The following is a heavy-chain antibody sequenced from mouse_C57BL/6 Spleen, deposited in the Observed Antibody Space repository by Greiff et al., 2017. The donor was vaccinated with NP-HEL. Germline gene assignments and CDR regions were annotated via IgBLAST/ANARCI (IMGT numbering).Heavy chain of an antibody. CDR1: GYTFTSYW. Sequence: QVHVKQPGAELVKPGASVKLSCKASGYTFTSYWMHWVKQRPGQGLEWIGMIHPNSGSTNYNEKFKSKATLTVDKSSSTAYMQLSSLTSEDSAVYYCARWLYDYDPPYWGQGTLVTVSA. CDR3: ARWLYDYDPPY. J-gene: IGHJ3*01. D-gene: IGHD2-4*01. V-gene: IGHV1-64*01. CDR2: IHPNSGST.